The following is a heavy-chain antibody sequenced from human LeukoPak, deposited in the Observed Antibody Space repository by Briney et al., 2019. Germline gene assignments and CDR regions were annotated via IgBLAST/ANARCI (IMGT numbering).Heavy chain of an antibody. J-gene: IGHJ4*02. Sequence: GRSLRLSCAASGFTSSSYGMHWVRQAPGKGLEWVAVIAYDGSNKYYADSVKGRFSISRDNSKNTLYLQMNSLRAEDTAVFYCAKDPRGYSYGYFDYWGQGALVTVSS. CDR2: IAYDGSNK. V-gene: IGHV3-30*18. CDR1: GFTSSSYG. CDR3: AKDPRGYSYGYFDY. D-gene: IGHD5-18*01.